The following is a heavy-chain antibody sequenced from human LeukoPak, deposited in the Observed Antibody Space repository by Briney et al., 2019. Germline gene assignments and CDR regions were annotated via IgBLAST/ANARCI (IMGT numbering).Heavy chain of an antibody. V-gene: IGHV4-59*11. CDR1: GGSISSHY. D-gene: IGHD3-3*01. CDR2: ICYSGST. J-gene: IGHJ4*02. Sequence: SETLSLTCTVSGGSISSHYWSWIRQPPGKGLEWIGYICYSGSTNYNPSLKSRVTISVDTSKNQFSLKLSSVTAADTAVYYCARDPGLTIWGQGTLVTVSS. CDR3: ARDPGLTI.